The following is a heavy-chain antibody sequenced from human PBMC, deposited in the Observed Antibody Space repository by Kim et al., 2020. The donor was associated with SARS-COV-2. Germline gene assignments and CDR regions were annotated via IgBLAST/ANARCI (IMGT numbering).Heavy chain of an antibody. Sequence: GGSLRLSCSASGFDVSGSYMNSVRQAPGQGLEWLAIFYSAGGTYYAESVKGRFAMSRDTSKNTLFLRMNNLTVEDTAVYYCARTMAAANDPFDYWGQGTLVTVSS. CDR3: ARTMAAANDPFDY. CDR2: FYSAGGT. CDR1: GFDVSGSY. D-gene: IGHD6-13*01. V-gene: IGHV3-53*01. J-gene: IGHJ4*02.